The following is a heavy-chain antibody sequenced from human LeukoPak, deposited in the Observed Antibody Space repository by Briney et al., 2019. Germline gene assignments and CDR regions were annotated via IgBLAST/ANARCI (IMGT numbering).Heavy chain of an antibody. Sequence: SETLSLTCTVSGASISSYYWSWIRQPPGKGLEWIGYIYYSGSTNYNPSLKSRVTISVDTSKNQFSLKLSSVTAADTAVYYCARGTCSSTSCYFHYYYYYMDVWGKGTTVTVSS. CDR3: ARGTCSSTSCYFHYYYYYMDV. D-gene: IGHD2-2*01. CDR1: GASISSYY. J-gene: IGHJ6*03. CDR2: IYYSGST. V-gene: IGHV4-59*01.